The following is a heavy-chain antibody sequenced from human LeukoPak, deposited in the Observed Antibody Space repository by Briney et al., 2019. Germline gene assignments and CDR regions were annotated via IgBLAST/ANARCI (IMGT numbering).Heavy chain of an antibody. CDR3: ARPGEVYYYDSSGYPAHYFDY. CDR2: IYYSGST. CDR1: GGSIYNSAYH. D-gene: IGHD3-22*01. J-gene: IGHJ4*02. Sequence: PSETLSLTCSVSGGSIYNSAYHWGWIRQPPGKGLEWIGSIYYSGSTYYNPSLNSRVTISVDTSKTQFSLKLSSGTAADTAVYYCARPGEVYYYDSSGYPAHYFDYWGQGTLVTVSS. V-gene: IGHV4-39*01.